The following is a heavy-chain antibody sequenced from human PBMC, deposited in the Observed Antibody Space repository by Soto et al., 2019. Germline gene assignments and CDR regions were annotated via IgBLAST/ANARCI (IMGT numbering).Heavy chain of an antibody. D-gene: IGHD3-16*01. CDR1: GFSLSTSGVG. V-gene: IGHV2-5*02. CDR2: IYWDDDK. CDR3: AHSGLFWFDP. J-gene: IGHJ5*02. Sequence: QITLKESGPTLVKPTQTLTLTCTFSGFSLSTSGVGVGWIRQPPGKALEWLALIYWDDDKRYSPSLKSRLTIXXDTPQYQVVLTMTNMDPVDTATYYCAHSGLFWFDPWGQGTLVTVSS.